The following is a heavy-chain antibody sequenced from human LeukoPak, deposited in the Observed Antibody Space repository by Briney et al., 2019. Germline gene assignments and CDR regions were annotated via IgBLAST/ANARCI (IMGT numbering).Heavy chain of an antibody. V-gene: IGHV3-21*01. CDR2: ISSGSSYI. D-gene: IGHD6-19*01. CDR1: GFTFSSYS. J-gene: IGHJ4*02. CDR3: ARDARGCRDY. Sequence: GGSLRLSCAASGFTFSSYSMNWVRQAPGKGLEWVSSISSGSSYIYYADSVKGRFTISRDNAKNSLYLQMNSLRAEDTAVYYCARDARGCRDYWGQGTLVTVSS.